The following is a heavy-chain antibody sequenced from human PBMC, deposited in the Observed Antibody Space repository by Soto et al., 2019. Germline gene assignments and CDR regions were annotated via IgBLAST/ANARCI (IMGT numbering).Heavy chain of an antibody. CDR3: ARQDYDILTGYAELDY. V-gene: IGHV4-59*08. CDR1: GGSXSSYY. J-gene: IGHJ4*02. D-gene: IGHD3-9*01. CDR2: IYYSGST. Sequence: SETLSLTCTVSGGSXSSYYWSWIRQPPGKGLEWIGYIYYSGSTNYNPSLKSRVTISVDTSKNQFSLKLSSVTAADTAVYYCARQDYDILTGYAELDYWGQGTLVTVSS.